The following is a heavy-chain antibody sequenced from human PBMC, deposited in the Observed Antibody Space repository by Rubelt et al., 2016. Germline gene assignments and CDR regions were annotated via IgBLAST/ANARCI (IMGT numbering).Heavy chain of an antibody. J-gene: IGHJ4*02. CDR3: ASGGIAARLFDS. Sequence: QVQLVQSGAEVKKPGASVKVSCKASGYTFTSYAMHWVRQAPVQRLEWMGWVNAGNGNTNYAQKFQGRGTMTTDTATSTAYMELRSLRSDDTAVYYCASGGIAARLFDSWGQGTLVTVSS. CDR2: VNAGNGNT. V-gene: IGHV1-3*01. D-gene: IGHD6-6*01. CDR1: GYTFTSYA.